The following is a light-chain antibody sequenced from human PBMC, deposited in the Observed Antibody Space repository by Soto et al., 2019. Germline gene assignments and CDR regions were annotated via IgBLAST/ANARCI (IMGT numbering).Light chain of an antibody. CDR3: QQYHTWPIT. J-gene: IGKJ4*01. CDR1: QGVSRK. Sequence: DILLTLSPTTQGVAPGERVTFSLRASQGVSRKLAWYQHKPGQAPRLLISGASTGATGIPARFSGSGSGTEFTLTISSLQSEDCAIYYCQQYHTWPITFGGVTKVDIK. CDR2: GAS. V-gene: IGKV3-15*01.